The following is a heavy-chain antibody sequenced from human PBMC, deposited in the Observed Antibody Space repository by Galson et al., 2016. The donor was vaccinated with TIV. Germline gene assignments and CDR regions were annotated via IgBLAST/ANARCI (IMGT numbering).Heavy chain of an antibody. Sequence: TLSLTCSVSGVSISSGFSYWNWVRQSPGQGLEWIGYIHFTGRTYYNPSFQSRVSISVDTSKSQFSLNLRPVTAADTAVYFCAGETYGDYDNYDAFDFWGRGTMVTVSS. J-gene: IGHJ3*01. CDR2: IHFTGRT. CDR1: GVSISSGFSY. D-gene: IGHD4-17*01. CDR3: AGETYGDYDNYDAFDF. V-gene: IGHV4-31*03.